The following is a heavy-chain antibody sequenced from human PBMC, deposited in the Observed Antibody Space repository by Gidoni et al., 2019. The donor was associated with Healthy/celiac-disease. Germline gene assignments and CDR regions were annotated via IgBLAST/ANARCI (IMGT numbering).Heavy chain of an antibody. CDR1: GFSLSTSGVG. J-gene: IGHJ5*02. V-gene: IGHV2-5*01. Sequence: QITLKESGPTLVKPTQTLTLTCTFSGFSLSTSGVGVGWIRQPPGKALEWLALIYWNDDKRYSPSLKSRLTITKDTSKNQVVLTMTNMDPVDTATYYCAHRSITIFGIAWFDPWGQGTLVTVSS. CDR2: IYWNDDK. D-gene: IGHD3-3*01. CDR3: AHRSITIFGIAWFDP.